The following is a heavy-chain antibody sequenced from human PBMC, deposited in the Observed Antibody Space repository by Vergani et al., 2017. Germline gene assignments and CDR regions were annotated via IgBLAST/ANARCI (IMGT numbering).Heavy chain of an antibody. CDR3: ARRSGYDYEDAFDI. CDR2: IYTSGST. V-gene: IGHV4-61*02. D-gene: IGHD5-12*01. J-gene: IGHJ3*02. Sequence: QVQLQESGPGLVKPSQTLSLTCTVSGGSISSGSYYWSWIRQPAGKGLEWIGRIYTSGSTNYNPSLKSRVTISVDTSKNLFSLKLSSVTAADTAVYYCARRSGYDYEDAFDIWGQGTMVTVSS. CDR1: GGSISSGSYY.